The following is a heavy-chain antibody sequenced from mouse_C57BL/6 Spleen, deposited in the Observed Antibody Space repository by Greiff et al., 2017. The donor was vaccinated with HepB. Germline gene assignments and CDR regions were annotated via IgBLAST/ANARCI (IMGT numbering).Heavy chain of an antibody. Sequence: QVQLQQPGAELVKPGASVKLSCKASGYTFTSYWMHWVKQRPGQGLEWIGMIHPNSGSTNYNEKFKSKATLTVDKSSSTAYMQLSSLTSEDSAVYYCARNPVTTSWFDYWGQGTTLTVSS. V-gene: IGHV1-64*01. J-gene: IGHJ2*01. D-gene: IGHD2-2*01. CDR1: GYTFTSYW. CDR2: IHPNSGST. CDR3: ARNPVTTSWFDY.